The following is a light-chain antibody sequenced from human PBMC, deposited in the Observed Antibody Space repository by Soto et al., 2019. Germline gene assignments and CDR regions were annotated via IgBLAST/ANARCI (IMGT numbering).Light chain of an antibody. CDR3: SSYTTTTRL. J-gene: IGLJ3*02. CDR2: EVS. CDR1: SSDVGGYNY. Sequence: QSALTQPASVSGSPGQSITISCTGTSSDVGGYNYVSWYQQHPGKAPKLMIYEVSNRPSGVSNRFSGSKSGDTASLTISGLLPEDEAEYYCSSYTTTTRLFGGGTKLTVL. V-gene: IGLV2-14*01.